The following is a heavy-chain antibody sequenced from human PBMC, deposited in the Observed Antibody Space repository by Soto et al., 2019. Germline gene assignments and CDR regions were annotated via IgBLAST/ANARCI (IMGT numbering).Heavy chain of an antibody. CDR2: IWYDGSKE. CDR1: GFTFSSYG. D-gene: IGHD6-6*01. J-gene: IGHJ4*02. CDR3: ARDIWGSSSAGRFDY. V-gene: IGHV3-33*01. Sequence: PGGSLRLSCAASGFTFSSYGFHWVRQAPGKGLEWVAVIWYDGSKEYYADSVKGRFTISRDNSKNTLYLQMNSLRAEDTAVYYCARDIWGSSSAGRFDYWGQGTMVTVSS.